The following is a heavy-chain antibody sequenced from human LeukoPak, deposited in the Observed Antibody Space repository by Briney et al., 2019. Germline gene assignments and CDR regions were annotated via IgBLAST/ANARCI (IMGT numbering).Heavy chain of an antibody. CDR3: ARGSLVTAFDY. CDR2: IYASGST. CDR1: GDSVSSSY. V-gene: IGHV4-59*02. D-gene: IGHD2-21*02. J-gene: IGHJ4*02. Sequence: PSETLSLTCTVSGDSVSSSYWGWIRQPPGKGLEWIGYIYASGSTKYNPSLKSRVTISIDTSKNQFSLKLSYVTAADTAVYYCARGSLVTAFDYWGQGTLVTVSS.